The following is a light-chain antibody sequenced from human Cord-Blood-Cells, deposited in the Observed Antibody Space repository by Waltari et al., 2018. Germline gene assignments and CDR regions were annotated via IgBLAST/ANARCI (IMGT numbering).Light chain of an antibody. CDR1: SSHVGGYHY. Sequence: QSALTQPASVSGSPGQSITISCTGTSSHVGGYHYVSWYQQHPGKAPKLMIYDVSNRPSGVSNRVSGSKSGNTACLTISGLQAEDEADYYCSSYTSSSTLVFGGGTKLTVL. V-gene: IGLV2-14*01. J-gene: IGLJ3*02. CDR2: DVS. CDR3: SSYTSSSTLV.